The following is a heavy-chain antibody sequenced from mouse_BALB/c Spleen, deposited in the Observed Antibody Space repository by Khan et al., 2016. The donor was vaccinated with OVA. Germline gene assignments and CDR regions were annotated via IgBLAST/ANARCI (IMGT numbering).Heavy chain of an antibody. CDR1: GYSFTGYY. CDR2: VNPNNGGT. V-gene: IGHV1-26*01. J-gene: IGHJ1*01. Sequence: VQLQQPGPDLVKPGASVKISCKASGYSFTGYYIHWVKQSHGKSLEWIGRVNPNNGGTSYNQKFKGKAILTVDKSSNTAYMELRNLTSEDSAVYSCVIYHGYFDVWGAGTTVTVSS. CDR3: VIYHGYFDV.